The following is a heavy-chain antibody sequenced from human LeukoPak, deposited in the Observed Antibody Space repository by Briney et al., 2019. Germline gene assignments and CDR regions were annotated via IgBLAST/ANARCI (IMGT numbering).Heavy chain of an antibody. CDR1: GYTLTELS. CDR2: FDPEDGET. V-gene: IGHV1-24*01. Sequence: ASVKVSCKVSGYTLTELSMHWVRQAPGKGLEWMGGFDPEDGETIYAKKFQGRVTMTEDTSTDTAYMELSSLETEDTAVYYFAEYCSGGSCYSYFDYWGQGTLVTVSS. D-gene: IGHD2-15*01. CDR3: AEYCSGGSCYSYFDY. J-gene: IGHJ4*02.